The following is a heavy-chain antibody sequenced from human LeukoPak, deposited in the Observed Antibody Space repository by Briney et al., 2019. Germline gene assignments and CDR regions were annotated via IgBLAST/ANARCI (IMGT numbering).Heavy chain of an antibody. CDR2: IIPIFGTA. Sequence: ASVKVSCKASGGTFSSYAISWVRQAPGQGLEWMGGIIPIFGTANYTQKFQGRVTITTDESTSTAYMELSSLRSEDTAVYYCARGGSSGYYFDYWGQGTLVTVSS. J-gene: IGHJ4*02. CDR3: ARGGSSGYYFDY. CDR1: GGTFSSYA. D-gene: IGHD3-22*01. V-gene: IGHV1-69*05.